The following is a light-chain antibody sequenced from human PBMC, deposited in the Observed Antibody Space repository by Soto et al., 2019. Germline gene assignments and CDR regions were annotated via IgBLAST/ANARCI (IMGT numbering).Light chain of an antibody. CDR2: AAS. CDR3: QQYGSPPPYT. V-gene: IGKV3-20*01. Sequence: ENVLTQSPVTLSLSPGERATLSCRASQSVTSNKVAWFQQKPGQDPRLLIRAASSRATGIPDRFSGSGSATDFTLTISRLEPEDFAVYYCQQYGSPPPYTFGQGTKLEIK. CDR1: QSVTSNK. J-gene: IGKJ2*01.